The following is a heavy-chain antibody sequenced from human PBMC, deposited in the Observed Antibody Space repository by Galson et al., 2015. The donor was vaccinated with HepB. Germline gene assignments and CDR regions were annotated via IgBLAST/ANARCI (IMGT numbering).Heavy chain of an antibody. CDR1: GFTFNHYA. CDR3: ARGHLRELPAAPYF. CDR2: ISGSGGST. D-gene: IGHD1-7*01. J-gene: IGHJ4*02. Sequence: SLRLSCAASGFTFNHYAMNWVRQAPGKGPQWVSAISGSGGSTYYADSVKGRFTISRDNSKNTLFLEMNSLRVDDTAVFYCARGHLRELPAAPYFWGQGTLVTVSS. V-gene: IGHV3-23*01.